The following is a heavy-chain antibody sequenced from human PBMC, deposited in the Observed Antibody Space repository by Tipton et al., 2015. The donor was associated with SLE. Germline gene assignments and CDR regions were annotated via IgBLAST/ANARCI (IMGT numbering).Heavy chain of an antibody. D-gene: IGHD6-19*01. Sequence: QSGAEVKKPGASVKVSCKASGYTFTSCGISWVRQAPGQGLEWMGWISAYNGYTNYAQKLQGRVTMTRDTSTSTVYMELSSLRSEDTAVYYCARVQQWLFLDYWGQGTLVTVSS. CDR2: ISAYNGYT. CDR3: ARVQQWLFLDY. V-gene: IGHV1-18*01. J-gene: IGHJ4*02. CDR1: GYTFTSCG.